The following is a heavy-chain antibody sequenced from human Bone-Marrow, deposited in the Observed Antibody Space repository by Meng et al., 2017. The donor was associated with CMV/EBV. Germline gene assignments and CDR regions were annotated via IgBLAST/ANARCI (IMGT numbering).Heavy chain of an antibody. Sequence: ASVKVSCKASGYTFTGYYMHWVRQAPGQGLEWMGWISAYNGNTNYAQKLQGRVTMTTDTSTSTAYMELRSLRSDDTAVYYCARDGEYCSGGSCQNYYYYGMDVWGQGTTVTVPS. CDR2: ISAYNGNT. CDR3: ARDGEYCSGGSCQNYYYYGMDV. D-gene: IGHD2-15*01. J-gene: IGHJ6*02. CDR1: GYTFTGYY. V-gene: IGHV1-18*04.